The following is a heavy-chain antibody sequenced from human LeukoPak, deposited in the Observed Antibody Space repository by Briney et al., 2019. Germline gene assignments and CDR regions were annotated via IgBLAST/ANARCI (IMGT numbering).Heavy chain of an antibody. D-gene: IGHD6-13*01. V-gene: IGHV3-7*01. Sequence: QPGESLRLSCETSGFSFSTYWMSWVRQAPGKGLEWVANIQQDGSKKYYVDSVKGRFTISRDNAKNSLYLQMNSLRAEDTAVYYCARYSRRTFDYWGQGTLVTVSS. CDR3: ARYSRRTFDY. CDR2: IQQDGSKK. CDR1: GFSFSTYW. J-gene: IGHJ4*02.